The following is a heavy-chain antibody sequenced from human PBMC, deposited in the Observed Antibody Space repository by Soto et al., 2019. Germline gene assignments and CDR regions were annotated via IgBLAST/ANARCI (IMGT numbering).Heavy chain of an antibody. J-gene: IGHJ4*02. CDR2: INPSGGST. V-gene: IGHV1-46*01. CDR3: ARDDRDVAGTKWDSDY. CDR1: GYTFTSYY. D-gene: IGHD6-19*01. Sequence: GASVKVSCKASGYTFTSYYMHWVRQAPGQGLEWMGIINPSGGSTSYAQKFQGRVTMTRDTSTSTVYMELSSLRSEDTAVYCCARDDRDVAGTKWDSDYWGQGKLVTVS.